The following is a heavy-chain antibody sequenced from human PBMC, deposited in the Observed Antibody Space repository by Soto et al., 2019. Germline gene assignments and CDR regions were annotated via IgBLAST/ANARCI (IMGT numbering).Heavy chain of an antibody. Sequence: PGGSLRLSCAASGFTFSDYYMSWIRQAPGKGLEWVAVISYDGSNKYYADSVKGRFTISRDNSKNTLYLQMNSLRAEDTAVYYCAKSPGGYYSFDIWGQGTMVTVSS. D-gene: IGHD3-3*01. V-gene: IGHV3-30*18. CDR1: GFTFSDYY. CDR3: AKSPGGYYSFDI. CDR2: ISYDGSNK. J-gene: IGHJ3*02.